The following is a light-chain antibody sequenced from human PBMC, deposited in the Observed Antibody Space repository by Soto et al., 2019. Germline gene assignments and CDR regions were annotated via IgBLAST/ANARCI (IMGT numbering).Light chain of an antibody. CDR1: SGHSSYI. Sequence: QAVLTQSSSASASLGSSVKLTCTLSSGHSSYIIAWHQQQPGKAPRYLMKLEGSGSYNKGSGVPDRFSGSSSGADRYLTISNLQFEDEADYYCETWDSNTVVFGGGTKLTV. CDR2: LEGSGSY. J-gene: IGLJ2*01. CDR3: ETWDSNTVV. V-gene: IGLV4-60*02.